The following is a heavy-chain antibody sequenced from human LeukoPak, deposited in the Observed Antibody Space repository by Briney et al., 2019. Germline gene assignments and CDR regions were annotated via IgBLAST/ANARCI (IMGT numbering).Heavy chain of an antibody. CDR1: EFTFTNAW. D-gene: IGHD2-15*01. CDR3: ASDVPENAAQIDY. J-gene: IGHJ4*02. V-gene: IGHV3-15*01. Sequence: GGSLRLSCAASEFTFTNAWMSWVRQAPGKGLELVGRIRSKSDGGTTDYATPVKGRFTISRDVSTNTLYLQMTSLKTDDTALYYCASDVPENAAQIDYWGQGTLVTVSS. CDR2: IRSKSDGGTT.